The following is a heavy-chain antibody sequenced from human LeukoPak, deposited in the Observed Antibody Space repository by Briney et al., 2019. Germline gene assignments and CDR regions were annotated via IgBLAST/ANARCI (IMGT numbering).Heavy chain of an antibody. CDR2: IRYDGSIK. J-gene: IGHJ5*02. V-gene: IGHV3-30*02. CDR3: AKPVQRGVYNWNYLGWFDP. D-gene: IGHD1-7*01. CDR1: GFIFSTYA. Sequence: GGSLRLSCAASGFIFSTYAMTWVRQAPGKGLEWVAFIRYDGSIKYYADSVKGRFTISRDNSKNTLYLQMHSLRAEDTAVYYCAKPVQRGVYNWNYLGWFDPWGLGTLVTVSS.